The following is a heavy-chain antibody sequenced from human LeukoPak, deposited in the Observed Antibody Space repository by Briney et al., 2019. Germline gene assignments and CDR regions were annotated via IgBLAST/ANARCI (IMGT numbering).Heavy chain of an antibody. V-gene: IGHV4-59*01. CDR1: GGSISSYY. D-gene: IGHD3-9*01. J-gene: IGHJ4*02. Sequence: SETLSLTCTVSGGSISSYYWSWIRQPPGKGLEWIGYIYYSGSTNYNPSLKSRVTISVDTSKNQFSLKLSSVTAADTAVYYCAKLPVGYGYFDWLYFDYWGQGTLVTVSS. CDR2: IYYSGST. CDR3: AKLPVGYGYFDWLYFDY.